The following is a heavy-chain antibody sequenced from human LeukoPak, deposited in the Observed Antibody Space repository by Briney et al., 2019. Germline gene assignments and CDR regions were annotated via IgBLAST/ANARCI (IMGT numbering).Heavy chain of an antibody. CDR2: INTGNGNT. J-gene: IGHJ5*02. Sequence: ASVKVSCKASGYTFTSYAMHWVRQAPGQRLEWMGWINTGNGNTKYLQNFQGRVTITRDTSASTAYMELSSLRSEDTAVYYCARLAPGPRGWFDPWGQGTLVTVSS. D-gene: IGHD3-10*01. CDR1: GYTFTSYA. V-gene: IGHV1-3*04. CDR3: ARLAPGPRGWFDP.